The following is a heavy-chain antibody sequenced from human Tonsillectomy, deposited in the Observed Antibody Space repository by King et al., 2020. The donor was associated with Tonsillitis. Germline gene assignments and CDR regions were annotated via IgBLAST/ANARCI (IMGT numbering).Heavy chain of an antibody. CDR1: GFTFSSYG. CDR2: ISYDGSNK. Sequence: VQLVESGGGVVQPGRSLRLSCAASGFTFSSYGMHWVRQAPGKGLEWVAVISYDGSNKYYADSVKGRFTISRDNSKNTLYLQMNSLRAEDTAVYYCAKVVSRYFYWLLAYFDYWGHGTLVTVSS. D-gene: IGHD3-9*01. CDR3: AKVVSRYFYWLLAYFDY. V-gene: IGHV3-30*18. J-gene: IGHJ4*01.